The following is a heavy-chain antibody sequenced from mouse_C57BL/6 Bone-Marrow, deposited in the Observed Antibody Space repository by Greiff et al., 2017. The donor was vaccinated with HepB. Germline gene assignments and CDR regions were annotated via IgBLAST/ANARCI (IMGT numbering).Heavy chain of an antibody. Sequence: QVQLKQSGAELVKPGASVKLSCKASGYTFTEYTIHWVKQRSGQGLEWIGWFYPGSGSIKYNEKFKDKATLTADKSSSTVYMELSRLKSEDSAVYFCARHEGSHLLWLRRGAWFAYWGQGTLVTVSA. CDR3: ARHEGSHLLWLRRGAWFAY. CDR2: FYPGSGSI. D-gene: IGHD2-2*01. CDR1: GYTFTEYT. V-gene: IGHV1-62-2*01. J-gene: IGHJ3*01.